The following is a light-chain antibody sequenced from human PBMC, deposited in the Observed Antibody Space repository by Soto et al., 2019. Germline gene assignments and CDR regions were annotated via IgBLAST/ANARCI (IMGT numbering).Light chain of an antibody. CDR2: DAS. Sequence: IQMTQSPSALPASVGDRVASTCRASQSISSWLAWYQQKPGKAPKLLIYDASSLESGVPSRFSGSGSGTEITLTISSLQPDDFATYYCQQYNSYSLTFGGGTKVDI. CDR3: QQYNSYSLT. V-gene: IGKV1-5*01. CDR1: QSISSW. J-gene: IGKJ4*01.